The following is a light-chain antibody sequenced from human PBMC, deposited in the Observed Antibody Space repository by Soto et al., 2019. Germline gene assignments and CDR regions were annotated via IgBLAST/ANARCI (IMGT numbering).Light chain of an antibody. CDR3: QHDYDTLSN. CDR1: QSLFYSSNSKNY. CDR2: WAS. Sequence: DIVMTQSPDSLAVSLGERATINCKSSQSLFYSSNSKNYLAWYQQKPGQPPKLLISWASTRESGVPDRFSGTGSGTVFTLTISSLQDEEVAVYYFQHDYDTLSNFGQGPSWRSN. V-gene: IGKV4-1*01. J-gene: IGKJ2*01.